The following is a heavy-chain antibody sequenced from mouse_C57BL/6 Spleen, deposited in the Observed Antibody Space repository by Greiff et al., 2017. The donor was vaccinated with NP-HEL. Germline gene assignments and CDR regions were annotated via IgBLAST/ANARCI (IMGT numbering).Heavy chain of an antibody. CDR1: GYSITSGYY. J-gene: IGHJ4*01. V-gene: IGHV3-6*01. CDR3: ARGEIDDGYPSYAMDY. CDR2: ISYDGSN. D-gene: IGHD2-3*01. Sequence: EVKLMESGPGLVKPSQSLSLTCSVTGYSITSGYYWNWIRQFPGNKLEWMGYISYDGSNNYNPSLKKRISITRDTSKNQFFLKLNSVTTEDTATYYCARGEIDDGYPSYAMDYWGQGTSVTVSS.